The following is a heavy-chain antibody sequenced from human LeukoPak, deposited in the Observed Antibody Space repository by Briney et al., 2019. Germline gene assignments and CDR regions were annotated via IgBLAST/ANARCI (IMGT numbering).Heavy chain of an antibody. V-gene: IGHV1-46*01. CDR3: GRVTFYAFDI. D-gene: IGHD3-3*02. Sequence: GASVKVSCKASGNTFSSYFIHWVRQAPGQGLEWMGIISLGGGSTTYVQELQGRVTMTRDTSTSTVYMELSSLRSEDTAVYYCGRVTFYAFDIWGQGTMVTVSS. CDR1: GNTFSSYF. J-gene: IGHJ3*02. CDR2: ISLGGGST.